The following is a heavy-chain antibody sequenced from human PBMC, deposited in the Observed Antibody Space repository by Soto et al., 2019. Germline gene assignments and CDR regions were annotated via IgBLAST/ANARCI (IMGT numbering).Heavy chain of an antibody. CDR1: GFTFSSYA. V-gene: IGHV3-30-3*01. CDR2: ISYDGSNK. CDR3: ASELPCGDGMDV. J-gene: IGHJ6*02. Sequence: QVQLVESGGGVVQPGRSLRLSCAASGFTFSSYAMHWVRQAPGKGLEWVAVISYDGSNKYYADSVKGRFTISRDNSKNTLYLQMNSLRAEDTAVYYCASELPCGDGMDVWGQGTTVTVSS. D-gene: IGHD3-10*01.